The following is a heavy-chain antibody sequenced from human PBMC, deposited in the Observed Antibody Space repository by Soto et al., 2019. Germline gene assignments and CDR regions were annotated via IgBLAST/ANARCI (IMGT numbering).Heavy chain of an antibody. CDR1: GFTFSSYW. V-gene: IGHV3-7*01. CDR3: SRVGAAAGREYFQQ. D-gene: IGHD6-13*01. Sequence: EVQLVESGGGLVQPGGYLKLYCAASGFTFSSYWMTWVRQAPGKGLEWVANIKQDGSEKYYVDSVLGRFTISRDNAQNSLYLQLDSLRVEDTAVYYCSRVGAAAGREYFQQWGQVTVVAV. J-gene: IGHJ1*01. CDR2: IKQDGSEK.